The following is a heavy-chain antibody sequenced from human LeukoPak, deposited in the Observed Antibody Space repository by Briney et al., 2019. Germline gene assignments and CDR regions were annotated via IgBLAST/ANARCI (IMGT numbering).Heavy chain of an antibody. Sequence: SETLSLTCTVSGGSISSSSYYWGWIRQPPGEGLEWIGSIYYSGSTYYNPSLKSRVTISVDTSKNQFSLKLSSVTAADTAVYYCARHPRPWDIVVVPAAMENGGVDYWGQGTLVTVSS. J-gene: IGHJ4*02. CDR3: ARHPRPWDIVVVPAAMENGGVDY. CDR1: GGSISSSSYY. CDR2: IYYSGST. D-gene: IGHD2-2*01. V-gene: IGHV4-39*01.